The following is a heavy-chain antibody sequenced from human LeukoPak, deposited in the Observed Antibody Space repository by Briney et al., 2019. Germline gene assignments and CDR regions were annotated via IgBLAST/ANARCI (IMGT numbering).Heavy chain of an antibody. V-gene: IGHV4-34*01. CDR1: GGSFSGYY. J-gene: IGHJ3*02. CDR3: ARKYLDAFNI. CDR2: INHSGST. D-gene: IGHD2/OR15-2a*01. Sequence: SETLSLTCAVYGGSFSGYYWSWIRQPPGKGLEWIGEINHSGSTNYNPSLKSRVTISVDTSKNQFSLKLSSVTAADTAVYYCARKYLDAFNIWGQGTMVTVSS.